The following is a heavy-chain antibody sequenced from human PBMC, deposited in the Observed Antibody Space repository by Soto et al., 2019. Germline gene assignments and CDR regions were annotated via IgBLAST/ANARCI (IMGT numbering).Heavy chain of an antibody. CDR2: IVVGSGNT. J-gene: IGHJ6*02. V-gene: IGHV1-58*01. D-gene: IGHD3-10*01. CDR1: GFSLTSSA. CDR3: AAGAMVRGVRPQPQLRYYYYYGMDV. Sequence: ASVKVSCKASGFSLTSSAVQWVRQARGQRLEWIGWIVVGSGNTNYAQKFQERVTITRDMSTSTAYMELSSLRSEDTAVYYCAAGAMVRGVRPQPQLRYYYYYGMDVWGQGTTVTVSS.